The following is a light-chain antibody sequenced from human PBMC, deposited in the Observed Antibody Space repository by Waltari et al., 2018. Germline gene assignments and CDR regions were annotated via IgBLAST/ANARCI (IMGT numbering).Light chain of an antibody. Sequence: SVLTQPPSVSAAPGQKVTIPCSGSSSNIGNSYVSWYQQLPGAAPKLFIHDNDNRPPGIPDRVSGSKSGPSATRGITVLQTGDEADYYCGTWDTSLSAVVFGGGTKLTVL. CDR3: GTWDTSLSAVV. CDR1: SSNIGNSY. CDR2: DND. J-gene: IGLJ2*01. V-gene: IGLV1-51*01.